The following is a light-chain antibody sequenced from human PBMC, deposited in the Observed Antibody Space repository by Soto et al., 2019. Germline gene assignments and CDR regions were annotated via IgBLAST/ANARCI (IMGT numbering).Light chain of an antibody. CDR2: MVS. Sequence: DVVMTHSPLSLSVTLGQPASISCRSSQSLIYDDGDTYLNWFHQRPGQSPRRLIYMVSKRDSGVPDRSSGSGSGTDFTLKISRVEAEDLRFYYCIQGKHWPPTIGQGTKV. J-gene: IGKJ1*01. CDR1: QSLIYDDGDTY. V-gene: IGKV2-30*01. CDR3: IQGKHWPPT.